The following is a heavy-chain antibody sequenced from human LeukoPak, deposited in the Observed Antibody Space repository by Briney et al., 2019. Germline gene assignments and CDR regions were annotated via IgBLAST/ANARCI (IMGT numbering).Heavy chain of an antibody. D-gene: IGHD3-22*01. V-gene: IGHV3-53*01. CDR2: IYSGGST. CDR1: GFTVSSNY. J-gene: IGHJ3*02. Sequence: LPGGSLRLSCAASGFTVSSNYMSWVRQAPGKGLEWVSVIYSGGSTYYADSVKGRFTISRDNSKNTLYLQMNSLRAEDTAVYYCARDAYYYDSSGYRDDAFDIWGQGTMVTVSS. CDR3: ARDAYYYDSSGYRDDAFDI.